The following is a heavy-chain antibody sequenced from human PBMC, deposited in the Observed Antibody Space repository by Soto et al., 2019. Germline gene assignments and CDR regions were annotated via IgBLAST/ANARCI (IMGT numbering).Heavy chain of an antibody. CDR1: GFTFSSYA. D-gene: IGHD3-9*01. J-gene: IGHJ6*02. CDR3: ARDSDDILTGYYNKVQPRGYYYGMDV. Sequence: GGSLRLSCAASGFTFSSYAMHWVRQAPGKGLEWVAVISYDGSNKYYADSVKGRFTISRDNSKNTLYLQMNSLRAEDTAVYYCARDSDDILTGYYNKVQPRGYYYGMDVWGQGTTVTVSS. V-gene: IGHV3-30-3*01. CDR2: ISYDGSNK.